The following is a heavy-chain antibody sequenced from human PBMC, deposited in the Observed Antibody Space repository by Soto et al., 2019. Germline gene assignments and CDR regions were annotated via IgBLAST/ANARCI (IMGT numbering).Heavy chain of an antibody. CDR3: ARGPYGSGSYSLDY. J-gene: IGHJ4*02. CDR2: IYSGSST. Sequence: EVQLVESGGGLVQPGGSLRLSCAVSGFTVSSDYMSWVRQAPEKGLEWVSVIYSGSSTYYADSVKGRFSVSRDNSKNTVYLQMTSLRAEDTAVYYCARGPYGSGSYSLDYWGQGTLVTVSS. CDR1: GFTVSSDY. V-gene: IGHV3-66*01. D-gene: IGHD3-10*01.